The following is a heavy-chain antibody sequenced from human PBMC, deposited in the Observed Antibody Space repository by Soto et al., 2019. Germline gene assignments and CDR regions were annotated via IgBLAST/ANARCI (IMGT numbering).Heavy chain of an antibody. CDR2: ISWNSGSI. CDR3: AKALITFGGVIGDFDL. V-gene: IGHV3-9*01. J-gene: IGHJ2*01. CDR1: GFTFDDYA. Sequence: EVQLVESGGGLVQPGRSLRLSCAASGFTFDDYAMHWVRQAPGKGLEWVSGISWNSGSICYADSVKGRFTISSDNAKNSLYLQMTSLRAEDTALYDCAKALITFGGVIGDFDLWGRGTLVTVCS. D-gene: IGHD3-16*02.